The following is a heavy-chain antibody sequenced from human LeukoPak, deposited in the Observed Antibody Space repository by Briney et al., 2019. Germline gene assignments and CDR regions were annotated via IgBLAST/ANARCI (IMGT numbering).Heavy chain of an antibody. CDR1: GGSISSYH. J-gene: IGHJ3*02. CDR2: IYYSGST. Sequence: SETLSLTCTVSGGSISSYHWSWIRQPPGKGLEWIGYIYYSGSTNYNPSLKSRVTISVDTSKNQFSLKLSSVTAADTAVYYCARDSYYYDNAFDIWGQGTMVTVSS. CDR3: ARDSYYYDNAFDI. V-gene: IGHV4-59*01. D-gene: IGHD3-22*01.